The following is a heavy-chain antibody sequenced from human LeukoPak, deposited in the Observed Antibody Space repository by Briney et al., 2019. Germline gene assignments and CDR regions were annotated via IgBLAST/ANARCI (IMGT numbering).Heavy chain of an antibody. D-gene: IGHD2-2*02. CDR2: ISAYNGNT. Sequence: ASVKVSCKASGYTFTSYGISWVRQAPGQGLEWMGWISAYNGNTNYAQKLQGRVTMTTDTSTSTAYMELRSLRSDDTAVYYCARVVSPEVPAAIGSWFDPWGQGTLVTVSS. CDR3: ARVVSPEVPAAIGSWFDP. J-gene: IGHJ5*02. CDR1: GYTFTSYG. V-gene: IGHV1-18*01.